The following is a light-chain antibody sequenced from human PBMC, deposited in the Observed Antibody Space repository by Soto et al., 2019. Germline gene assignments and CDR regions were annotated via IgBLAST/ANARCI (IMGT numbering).Light chain of an antibody. J-gene: IGKJ4*01. Sequence: DIQMTQSPSSVSASVGDRVTITCRASQGIRSWLAWYQQKPGKAPKLLISSASTLQSGVPSRFSGSGSGTDFTLTISGLRPEDFAAYYCQQSDTFPATFGGGTRVEIK. CDR1: QGIRSW. CDR2: SAS. CDR3: QQSDTFPAT. V-gene: IGKV1D-12*01.